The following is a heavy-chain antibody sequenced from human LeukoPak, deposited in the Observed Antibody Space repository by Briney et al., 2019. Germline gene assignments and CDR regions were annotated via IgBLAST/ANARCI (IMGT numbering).Heavy chain of an antibody. V-gene: IGHV4-59*05. CDR2: IYYSGNT. J-gene: IGHJ5*02. Sequence: SETLSLTCTVSGGSISSYYWSWIRQPPGKGLEWTGSIYYSGNTYYNPSLKSRVTISVDTSKNQFSLKMSSVTAADTAVYYCARHSGLRSPFDPWGQGTLVTVSS. CDR3: ARHSGLRSPFDP. D-gene: IGHD3-3*01. CDR1: GGSISSYY.